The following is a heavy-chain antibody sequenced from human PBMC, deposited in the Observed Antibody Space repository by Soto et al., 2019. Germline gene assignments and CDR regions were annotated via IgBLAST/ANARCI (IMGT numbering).Heavy chain of an antibody. CDR1: GLTFTRYS. Sequence: EVQLVESGGGLVKPGGSLRLSCAASGLTFTRYSMNWVRQAPGKGLEWVSSISSTTNYIYYGDSMKGRFTISRNNAKNALYLAMNSLRAEDTAVYYCARESEDLTANFDYWGQGTLVTVSS. CDR2: ISSTTNYI. J-gene: IGHJ4*02. CDR3: ARESEDLTANFDY. V-gene: IGHV3-21*06.